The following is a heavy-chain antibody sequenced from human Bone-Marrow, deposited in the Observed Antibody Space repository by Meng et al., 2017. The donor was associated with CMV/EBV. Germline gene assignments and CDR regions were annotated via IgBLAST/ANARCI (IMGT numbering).Heavy chain of an antibody. Sequence: GSLRLSCTVPGGSISSYYWSWIRQPPGKGLEWIGYIYYSGSTNYNPSLKSRVTISVDTSKNQFSLKLSSVTAADTAVYYCASRAHYYGSGSYKDYWGQGTLVTVSS. J-gene: IGHJ4*02. CDR2: IYYSGST. D-gene: IGHD3-10*01. CDR1: GGSISSYY. V-gene: IGHV4-59*12. CDR3: ASRAHYYGSGSYKDY.